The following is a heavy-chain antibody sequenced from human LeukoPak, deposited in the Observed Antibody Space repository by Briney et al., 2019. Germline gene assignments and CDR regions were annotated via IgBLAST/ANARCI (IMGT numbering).Heavy chain of an antibody. CDR2: IWYDGSNK. CDR3: ARDVPQTYYYYYGMDV. D-gene: IGHD2-2*01. J-gene: IGHJ6*02. V-gene: IGHV3-33*01. CDR1: GFTFRSYG. Sequence: PGRSLRLSCAASGFTFRSYGMQWVRQAPGKGLEWVAVIWYDGSNKYYADSVKGRFTISRDNSKNTLYLQMNSLRAENTAVYYCARDVPQTYYYYYGMDVWGQGTTDTVSS.